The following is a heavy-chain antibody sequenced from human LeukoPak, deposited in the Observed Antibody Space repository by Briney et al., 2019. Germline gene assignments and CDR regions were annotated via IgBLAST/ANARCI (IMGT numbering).Heavy chain of an antibody. Sequence: ASANVSCKASGYTFTDYYIHWVRQAPGQGLEWVGWINPNSGGTDYVQKFQGWVTMTSDKSISTAYMELSRLSYDDTAVYYCARMDCSSTSCYRYYYGMDVWGQGTTVTVSS. J-gene: IGHJ6*02. D-gene: IGHD2-2*01. CDR1: GYTFTDYY. V-gene: IGHV1-2*04. CDR3: ARMDCSSTSCYRYYYGMDV. CDR2: INPNSGGT.